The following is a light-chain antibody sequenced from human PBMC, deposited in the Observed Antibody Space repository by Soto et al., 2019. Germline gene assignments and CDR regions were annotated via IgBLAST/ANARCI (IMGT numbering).Light chain of an antibody. J-gene: IGKJ4*01. CDR2: GAS. Sequence: EIVMTQSPATLSVSRGERATLSCRANQAISSNLAWYQQKPGQAPRHLIYGASTRATGIPDRFSGSGSGTEFTLTISSLQSEDFAVYYCQHYNNWLGTFGGGTKVDIK. V-gene: IGKV3-15*01. CDR1: QAISSN. CDR3: QHYNNWLGT.